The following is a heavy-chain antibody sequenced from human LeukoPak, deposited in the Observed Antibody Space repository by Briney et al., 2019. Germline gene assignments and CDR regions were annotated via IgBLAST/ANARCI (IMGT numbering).Heavy chain of an antibody. V-gene: IGHV1-69*01. CDR3: ARFRPSLTGAYYYYYGMDV. D-gene: IGHD7-27*01. Sequence: SVKVSCKDSGGTFSSYAISWVRQAPGQGLEWMGGIIPIFGTANYAQKFQGRVTITADESTSTAYMGLSSLRSEDTAVYYCARFRPSLTGAYYYYYGMDVWGQGTTVTVSS. CDR2: IIPIFGTA. CDR1: GGTFSSYA. J-gene: IGHJ6*02.